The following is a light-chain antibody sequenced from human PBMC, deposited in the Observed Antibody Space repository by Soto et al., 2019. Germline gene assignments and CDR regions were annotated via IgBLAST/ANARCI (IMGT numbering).Light chain of an antibody. CDR1: SSNIGPTYD. CDR2: ANT. J-gene: IGLJ1*01. Sequence: QSVLTQLPSVSGAPGQRVTISCTGSSSNIGPTYDVHWYQQLPGTAPKLLIYANTNRPSGVPDRFSGSKSGTSASLAITGLQAEDEADYYCQSYDSSLSGYVFGTGTKVTVL. CDR3: QSYDSSLSGYV. V-gene: IGLV1-40*01.